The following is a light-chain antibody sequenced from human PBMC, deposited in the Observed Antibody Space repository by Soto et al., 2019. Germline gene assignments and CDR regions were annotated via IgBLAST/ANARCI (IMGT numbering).Light chain of an antibody. J-gene: IGKJ1*01. Sequence: IVLTHSPCTLARSPGQRPTLACRASQSVSNNYLAWYQQQPGQAPRLPIYGASNRATGIPDRFSGSRSGTDLTLTISRLEPEDFAVYYCQQYGSSGTFGQGTKVDI. CDR2: GAS. CDR1: QSVSNNY. V-gene: IGKV3-20*01. CDR3: QQYGSSGT.